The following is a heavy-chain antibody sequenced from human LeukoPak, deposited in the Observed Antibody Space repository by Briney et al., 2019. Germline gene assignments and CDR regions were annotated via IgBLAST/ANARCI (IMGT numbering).Heavy chain of an antibody. CDR2: IYYSGNT. CDR1: GGSISSYY. J-gene: IGHJ2*01. D-gene: IGHD6-19*01. V-gene: IGHV4-59*01. CDR3: ARVESGWYDFDL. Sequence: SETLSLTCTVSGGSISSYYWSWIRQPPGKGLEWIGYIYYSGNTNYNPSLKSRVTISVDTSKNQFSLKLSSVTAADTAVYYCARVESGWYDFDLWGRGTLVTVSS.